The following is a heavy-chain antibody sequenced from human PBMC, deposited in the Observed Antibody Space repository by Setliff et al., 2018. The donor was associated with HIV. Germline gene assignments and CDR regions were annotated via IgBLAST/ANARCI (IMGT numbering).Heavy chain of an antibody. J-gene: IGHJ4*02. CDR3: ARSGRETGLYGLYGVHYFDY. Sequence: ASVKVSCKTSGYIFTSYYMQWVRQAPGQGLEWMGIINPSGGSTSYAQKFQGRVTMTRDTSTSTVYMELSSLRSEDTAVYYCARSGRETGLYGLYGVHYFDYWGQGTLVTVSS. V-gene: IGHV1-46*01. D-gene: IGHD4-17*01. CDR2: INPSGGST. CDR1: GYIFTSYY.